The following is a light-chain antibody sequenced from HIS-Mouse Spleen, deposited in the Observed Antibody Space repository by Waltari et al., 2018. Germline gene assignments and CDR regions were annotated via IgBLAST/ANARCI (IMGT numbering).Light chain of an antibody. V-gene: IGLV3-1*01. CDR2: QDS. Sequence: SYELTQPPSVSVSPGQTASITCSGDKLGDKYACWYQQKPGQSPVLVIYQDSKRPSGIPERFAGSKSGNTATLTIGGTQAMDEADYYCQAWDSSTVVFGGGTKLTVL. J-gene: IGLJ2*01. CDR3: QAWDSSTVV. CDR1: KLGDKY.